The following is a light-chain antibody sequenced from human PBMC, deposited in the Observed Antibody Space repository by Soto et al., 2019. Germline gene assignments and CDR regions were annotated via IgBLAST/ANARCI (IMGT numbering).Light chain of an antibody. CDR3: LQDYNYPFT. CDR2: GAS. J-gene: IGKJ2*01. Sequence: AIQMTQAPSSLSASVGDGVTITCRASQDIRKDLAWYQQKPRKAPQILIYGASTLQTGVASRFSGSGSATDFTLTISSLQPEDSAAYYCLQDYNYPFTFGQGTKVDIK. CDR1: QDIRKD. V-gene: IGKV1-6*01.